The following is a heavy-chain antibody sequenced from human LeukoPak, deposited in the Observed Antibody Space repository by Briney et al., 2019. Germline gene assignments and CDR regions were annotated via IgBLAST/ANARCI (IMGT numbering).Heavy chain of an antibody. Sequence: SETLSLTCTVSGGSISSYYWSWIRQPPGKGLEWIGYIYYSGSTNYNPSLKSRVTISVDTSKNQFSLKLSSVTAADTAVYYCARDIKFGALLGNWFDPWGQGTLVTVSS. CDR1: GGSISSYY. V-gene: IGHV4-59*01. J-gene: IGHJ5*02. CDR3: ARDIKFGALLGNWFDP. CDR2: IYYSGST. D-gene: IGHD3-10*01.